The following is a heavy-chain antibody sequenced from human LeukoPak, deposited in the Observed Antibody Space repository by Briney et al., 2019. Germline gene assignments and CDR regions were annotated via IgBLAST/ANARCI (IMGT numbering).Heavy chain of an antibody. CDR1: GGSISNYY. D-gene: IGHD3-10*01. CDR3: DRGTYYFDY. CDR2: IYYSGST. J-gene: IGHJ4*02. Sequence: PSETLSLTCTVSGGSISNYYWNWIRQPPGKGLEWIGNIYYSGSTYYNPSLKSRVTISVDTSKNQFSLKLSSVTAADTAVYYCDRGTYYFDYWGQGTLVTVSS. V-gene: IGHV4-59*04.